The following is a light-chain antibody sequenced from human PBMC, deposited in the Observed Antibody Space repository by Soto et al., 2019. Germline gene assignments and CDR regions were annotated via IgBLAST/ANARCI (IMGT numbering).Light chain of an antibody. CDR1: QDISNY. CDR3: QQYDNLVT. CDR2: DAS. Sequence: DIQMTQSPSSLSASVGDRVTITCQASQDISNYLNWYQQKPGKAPKLLIYDASNLETGVPSRFSGSGSGTYFTFTISSLQPEDIATYYCQQYDNLVTFGPGTKVDIK. J-gene: IGKJ3*01. V-gene: IGKV1-33*01.